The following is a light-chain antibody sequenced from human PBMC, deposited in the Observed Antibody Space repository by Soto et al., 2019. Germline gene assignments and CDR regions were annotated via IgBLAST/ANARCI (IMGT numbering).Light chain of an antibody. Sequence: DIQMTQSPSTLSASVGDRVTITCRASQSINNWLAWYQQKPGRAPKILISDASTLESGVPSRFSGSGSGTVFTLTISSLQPDDFSTYYCQQYKSYSSFGQGTKLEIK. J-gene: IGKJ2*01. CDR3: QQYKSYSS. CDR2: DAS. CDR1: QSINNW. V-gene: IGKV1-5*01.